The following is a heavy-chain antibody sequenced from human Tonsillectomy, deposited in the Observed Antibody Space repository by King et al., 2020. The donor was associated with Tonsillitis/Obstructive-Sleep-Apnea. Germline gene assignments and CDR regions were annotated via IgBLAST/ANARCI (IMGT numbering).Heavy chain of an antibody. D-gene: IGHD2-2*02. Sequence: VQLVESGGGLVQPGGSLRLSCAAPGFTFSSYWMSWVRQAPGKGLEWVANIKQDGSEKYYVDSVKGRFTISRDNAKNSLYLQMNSLRAEDTAVYYCAVDIVVVPAAIRWDAFDIWGQGTMVTVSS. CDR3: AVDIVVVPAAIRWDAFDI. V-gene: IGHV3-7*03. J-gene: IGHJ3*02. CDR1: GFTFSSYW. CDR2: IKQDGSEK.